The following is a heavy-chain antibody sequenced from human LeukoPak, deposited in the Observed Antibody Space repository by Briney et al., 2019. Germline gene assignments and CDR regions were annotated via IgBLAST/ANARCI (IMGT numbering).Heavy chain of an antibody. Sequence: SETLSLTCTVSGGSISSSSYYWGWIRQPPGKGLEWIGSIYYSGSTYYNPSLKSRVTISVDTSKNQFSLKLSSVTAADTAVYYCAREGLHCSGGSCYLDYWGQGTLVTVSS. CDR1: GGSISSSSYY. V-gene: IGHV4-39*02. D-gene: IGHD2-15*01. J-gene: IGHJ4*02. CDR3: AREGLHCSGGSCYLDY. CDR2: IYYSGST.